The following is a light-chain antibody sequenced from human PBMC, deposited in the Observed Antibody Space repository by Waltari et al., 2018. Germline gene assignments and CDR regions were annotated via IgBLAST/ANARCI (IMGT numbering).Light chain of an antibody. V-gene: IGKV2-29*02. CDR3: MQGLHPPLT. CDR2: EVS. J-gene: IGKJ3*01. Sequence: DIVMTQTPPSLSVTPGQPPAISCKPSQSPLHSDGKTYLFWSLQKPGQSPQLLIYEVSSRFSGVPDRFSGSGLGTDFTLKISRVEAEDVGVYYCMQGLHPPLTFGPGTKVEIK. CDR1: QSPLHSDGKTY.